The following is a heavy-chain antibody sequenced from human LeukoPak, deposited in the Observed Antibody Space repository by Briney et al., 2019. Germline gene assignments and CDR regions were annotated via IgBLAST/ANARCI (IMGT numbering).Heavy chain of an antibody. J-gene: IGHJ4*02. CDR2: ITTSDGNT. Sequence: GGSLRLSCAASGFTFSSYTMSWARQAPGKGLEWVSTITTSDGNTYYADSVKGRFTVSRDNSKNTLYLQMNSLRAEDTAVYYCANEIRPNDYWGQGTLVTVSS. CDR1: GFTFSSYT. D-gene: IGHD4-17*01. CDR3: ANEIRPNDY. V-gene: IGHV3-23*01.